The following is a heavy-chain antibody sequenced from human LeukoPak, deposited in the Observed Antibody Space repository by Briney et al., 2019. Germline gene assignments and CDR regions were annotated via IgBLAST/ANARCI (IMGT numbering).Heavy chain of an antibody. CDR3: VKVGDSGSLLFDY. V-gene: IGHV3-30-3*01. CDR1: GFTFSSYA. J-gene: IGHJ4*02. CDR2: ISYDGSNK. D-gene: IGHD1-26*01. Sequence: GGSLRLSCAASGFTFSSYAMHWVRQAPGKGLEWVAVISYDGSNKYYADSVKGRFTISRDNSKNTLYLQMNSLRAEDTAVYYCVKVGDSGSLLFDYWGQGTLVTVSS.